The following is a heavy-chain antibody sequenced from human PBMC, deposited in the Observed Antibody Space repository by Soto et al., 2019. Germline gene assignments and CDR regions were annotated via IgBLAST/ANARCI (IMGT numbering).Heavy chain of an antibody. CDR1: GFTFSSYA. CDR2: ISGSGGST. D-gene: IGHD3-3*01. J-gene: IGHJ4*02. Sequence: PGGSLRLCCAASGFTFSSYAMSWVRQAPGEGLEWVSAISGSGGSTYYADSVKGRFTISRDNSKNTLYLQMNSLRAEDTAVYYCAKDQIGGYYDFWSGYLDYWGQGTLVTVSS. V-gene: IGHV3-23*01. CDR3: AKDQIGGYYDFWSGYLDY.